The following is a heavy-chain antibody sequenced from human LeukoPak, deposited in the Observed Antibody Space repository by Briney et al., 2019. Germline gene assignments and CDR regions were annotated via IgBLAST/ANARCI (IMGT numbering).Heavy chain of an antibody. D-gene: IGHD1-14*01. Sequence: GGSLRLSCAASGFTFNIYAMSWVRLAPGKGLQWVASMCGSAGCTFYADSVKGRFTISRDNSKDTLYLQMNSLRAEDTAIYYCARDRPNYHETNGHYYNRDGDHWGQGTLVTVSS. V-gene: IGHV3-23*01. CDR2: MCGSAGCT. CDR1: GFTFNIYA. J-gene: IGHJ5*02. CDR3: ARDRPNYHETNGHYYNRDGDH.